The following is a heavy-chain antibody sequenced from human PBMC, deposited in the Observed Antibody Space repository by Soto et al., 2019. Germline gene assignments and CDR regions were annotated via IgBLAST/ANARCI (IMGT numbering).Heavy chain of an antibody. CDR1: EFTFSGRS. CDR3: GGGWFGPDG. V-gene: IGHV3-74*03. J-gene: IGHJ6*03. Sequence: EVQLVESGGGLVQPGGSLRLSCAASEFTFSGRSVHWVRQAPGKGLVWVSGIDKVGTDSTYADSVKGRFTSSRDNAKNREYLKMNRLGGEDTVVYYWGGGWFGPDGWGKGPPVTV. D-gene: IGHD3-10*01. CDR2: IDKVGTDS.